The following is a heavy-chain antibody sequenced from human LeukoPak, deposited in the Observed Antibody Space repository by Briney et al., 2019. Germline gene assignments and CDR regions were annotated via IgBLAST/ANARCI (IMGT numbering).Heavy chain of an antibody. CDR3: ARDSGHGSGPFDY. J-gene: IGHJ4*02. Sequence: GGSLRLSCAASGFTFSSYSMNWVRQAPGKGLEWVSYISSSSSTIYYADSVKGRFTISRDNAKNSLYLQMNSLGAEDTAVYYCARDSGHGSGPFDYWGQGTLVTVSS. D-gene: IGHD2-8*02. CDR1: GFTFSSYS. CDR2: ISSSSSTI. V-gene: IGHV3-48*01.